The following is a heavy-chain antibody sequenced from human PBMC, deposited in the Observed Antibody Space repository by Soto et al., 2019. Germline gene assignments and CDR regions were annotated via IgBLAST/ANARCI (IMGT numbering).Heavy chain of an antibody. CDR3: AKGKVPAATTRQVARYIDV. D-gene: IGHD2-2*01. V-gene: IGHV3-72*01. Sequence: GGSLRLSCAASGFTFSDHYMDWVRQAPGKGLEWVGRTRNKANSYTTEYAASVKGRFTISRDDSKNSLYLQMNSQKTEDTAVKYCAKGKVPAATTRQVARYIDVWGK. J-gene: IGHJ6*03. CDR1: GFTFSDHY. CDR2: TRNKANSYTT.